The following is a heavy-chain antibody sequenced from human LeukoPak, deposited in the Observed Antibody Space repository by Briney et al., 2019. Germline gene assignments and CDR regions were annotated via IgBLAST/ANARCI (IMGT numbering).Heavy chain of an antibody. D-gene: IGHD4-17*01. CDR3: ASGPEYYGDYIPY. V-gene: IGHV4-59*01. Sequence: PSETLSLTCTVSGGSISSYYWSWIRQPPGKGLEWIGYIYYSGSTNYNPSLKSRVTISVDTSKNQFSLKLSSVTAADTAVYYCASGPEYYGDYIPYWGQGALVTVSS. J-gene: IGHJ4*02. CDR1: GGSISSYY. CDR2: IYYSGST.